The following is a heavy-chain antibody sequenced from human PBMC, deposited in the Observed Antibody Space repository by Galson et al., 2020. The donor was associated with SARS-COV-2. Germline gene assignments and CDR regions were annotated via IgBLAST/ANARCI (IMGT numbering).Heavy chain of an antibody. J-gene: IGHJ4*02. D-gene: IGHD5-18*01. CDR2: VSRSGGGT. CDR3: AKDPGYSYGTYFDN. CDR1: GFSFSNFD. V-gene: IGHV3-23*01. Sequence: GESLKISCAASGFSFSNFDMSWVRQAPGKGLEWVSSVSRSGGGTFYADSVKGRFTISRDNSKNTLFLHMASLRADDAALYYCAKDPGYSYGTYFDNWGRGTLVTVSS.